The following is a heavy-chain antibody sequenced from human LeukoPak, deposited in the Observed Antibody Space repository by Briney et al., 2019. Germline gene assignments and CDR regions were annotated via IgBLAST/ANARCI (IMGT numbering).Heavy chain of an antibody. CDR1: GYTFTGYY. CDR2: INPNSGGT. V-gene: IGHV1-2*02. D-gene: IGHD4-17*01. CDR3: ARGREDYGDYVSKTGAFDI. J-gene: IGHJ3*02. Sequence: GASVKVSCKASGYTFTGYYIHWVRQAPGQGLEWMGWINPNSGGTKYEQKFQGRVTMTRDTSISTAYMELSRLRSDDTAVYYCARGREDYGDYVSKTGAFDIWGQGTMVTVSS.